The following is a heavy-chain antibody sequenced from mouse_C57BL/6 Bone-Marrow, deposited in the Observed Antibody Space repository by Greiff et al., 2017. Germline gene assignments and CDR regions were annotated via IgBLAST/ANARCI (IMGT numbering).Heavy chain of an antibody. CDR3: TRRYESYFYYAMDY. J-gene: IGHJ4*01. Sequence: VQLQQSGAELVRPGASVTLSCKASGYTFTDYEMHWVKQTPVHGLEWIGAIDPETGGTAYNQKFKGKAILTADKSSSTAYMQRRSLTSEDSAVYYCTRRYESYFYYAMDYWGQGTSVTVSA. CDR1: GYTFTDYE. V-gene: IGHV1-15*01. CDR2: IDPETGGT. D-gene: IGHD2-3*01.